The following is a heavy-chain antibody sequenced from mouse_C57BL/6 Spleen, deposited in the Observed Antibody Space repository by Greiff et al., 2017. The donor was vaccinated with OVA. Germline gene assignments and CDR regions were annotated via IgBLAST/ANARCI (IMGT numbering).Heavy chain of an antibody. CDR1: GFTFSSYA. J-gene: IGHJ3*01. Sequence: EVMLVEPGEGLVKPGGSLKLSCAASGFTFSSYAMSWVRQTPEKRLEWVAYISSGGDYIYYADTVKGRFTIARDNARHTLYLQMSSLKSEDTAMYYCTRGDYDGAWFAYWGQGTLVTVSA. D-gene: IGHD2-4*01. CDR2: ISSGGDYI. CDR3: TRGDYDGAWFAY. V-gene: IGHV5-9-1*02.